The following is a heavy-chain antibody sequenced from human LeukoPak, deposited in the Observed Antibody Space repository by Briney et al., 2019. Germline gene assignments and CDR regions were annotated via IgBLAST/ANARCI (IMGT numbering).Heavy chain of an antibody. V-gene: IGHV4-34*01. J-gene: IGHJ4*02. CDR1: GGSFSGYY. CDR3: VVLAVAAYFDY. Sequence: PSETLSLTCAVYGGSFSGYYWSWIRQPPGKGLEWIGEINHSGSTNYNPSLKSRVTISVDTSKNQFSLKPSSVTAADTAVYYCVVLAVAAYFDYWGQGTLVTVSS. CDR2: INHSGST. D-gene: IGHD6-19*01.